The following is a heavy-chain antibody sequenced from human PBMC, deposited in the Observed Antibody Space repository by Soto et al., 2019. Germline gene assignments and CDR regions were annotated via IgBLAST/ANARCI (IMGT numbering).Heavy chain of an antibody. CDR1: GYTFTSYG. CDR3: ATSRLWFGELSFDY. V-gene: IGHV1-18*01. CDR2: ISAYNGNT. D-gene: IGHD3-10*01. J-gene: IGHJ4*02. Sequence: ASVKVSCKASGYTFTSYGISWVRQAPGQGLEWMGWISAYNGNTNYAQKLQGRVTMTTDTSTSTAYMELRSLRSDDTAVYYCATSRLWFGELSFDYWGQGTLVTVSS.